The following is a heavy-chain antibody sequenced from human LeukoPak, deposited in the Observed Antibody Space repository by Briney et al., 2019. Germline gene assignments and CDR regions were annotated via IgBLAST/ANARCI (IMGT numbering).Heavy chain of an antibody. CDR3: AKAAVSYSYGDNYLKY. V-gene: IGHV3-30*02. Sequence: GGSLRLSCAASGFTFSSFGMHWVRQAPGKGLEWLAFIRYDGSNKYYRDSVKGRFTISRDNSKNTLYLQMSSPRAEDTAVYYCAKAAVSYSYGDNYLKYWGQGTLVTVSS. J-gene: IGHJ4*02. CDR1: GFTFSSFG. CDR2: IRYDGSNK. D-gene: IGHD5-18*01.